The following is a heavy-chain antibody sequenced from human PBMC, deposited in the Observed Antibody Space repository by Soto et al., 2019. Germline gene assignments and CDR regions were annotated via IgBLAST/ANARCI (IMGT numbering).Heavy chain of an antibody. CDR2: IYYSGST. D-gene: IGHD3-10*01. J-gene: IGHJ4*02. Sequence: QVQLQESGPGLVKPSQTLSLTCTVSGGSISSGGYYWSWIRQHPGKGLEWIGYIYYSGSTYYNPSLRSRVTISVDTSKNQFSLKLSSVTAADTAVYYCARYMVRGVISQLDYWGQGTLVTVSS. V-gene: IGHV4-31*03. CDR3: ARYMVRGVISQLDY. CDR1: GGSISSGGYY.